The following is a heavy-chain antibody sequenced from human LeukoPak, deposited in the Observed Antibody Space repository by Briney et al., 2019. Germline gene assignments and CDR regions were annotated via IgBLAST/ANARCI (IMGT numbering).Heavy chain of an antibody. V-gene: IGHV1-69*13. D-gene: IGHD3-22*01. J-gene: IGHJ3*02. Sequence: SVKVSCKASGGTFSIYAISCVREAPREGLECMGGIIPIFGAANSTQTLQRRVSITAEESTSTAYMELSSLRSEDTAVYYCARDRRNYYDSSGYYYGLIDAFDIWGQGTMVTVSS. CDR3: ARDRRNYYDSSGYYYGLIDAFDI. CDR1: GGTFSIYA. CDR2: IIPIFGAA.